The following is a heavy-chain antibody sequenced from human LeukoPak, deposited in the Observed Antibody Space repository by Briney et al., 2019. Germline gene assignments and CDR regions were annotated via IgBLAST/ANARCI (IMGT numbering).Heavy chain of an antibody. CDR1: GGTFSSYA. J-gene: IGHJ6*02. V-gene: IGHV1-69*01. D-gene: IGHD1-7*01. Sequence: ASVKVSCKASGGTFSSYAISWVRQAPGQGLEWMGGIIPIFGTANYAQKFQGRVTITADESTSTAYMGLSSLRSEDTAVYYCARPTGTTLRAYYYYGMDVWGQGTTVTVSS. CDR3: ARPTGTTLRAYYYYGMDV. CDR2: IIPIFGTA.